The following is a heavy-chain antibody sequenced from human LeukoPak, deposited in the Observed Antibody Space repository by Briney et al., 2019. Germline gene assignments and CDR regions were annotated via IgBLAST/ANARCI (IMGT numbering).Heavy chain of an antibody. CDR3: ARQYDSYFYYYLDL. CDR1: GYPINSAYY. J-gene: IGHJ6*03. D-gene: IGHD2-2*01. V-gene: IGHV4-38-2*01. Sequence: SETLSLTCAVSGYPINSAYYWAWVRQPPGKGLEWIGSLYHPDSTYYNPSLESRVTMSVDTSRNQFSLKLSFVTAADTAVYYCARQYDSYFYYYLDLWGTGTTVTVSS. CDR2: LYHPDST.